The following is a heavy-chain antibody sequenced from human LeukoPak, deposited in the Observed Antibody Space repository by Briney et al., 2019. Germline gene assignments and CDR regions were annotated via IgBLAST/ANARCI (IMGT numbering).Heavy chain of an antibody. J-gene: IGHJ4*02. CDR1: GFTFSSHW. Sequence: GGSLRLSCVASGFTFSSHWMHWVRQAPGKGLVWVSRINTDGSSTSYADSVKGRFTISRDDAKNTLYLQMNSLRAEDTAVYYCARECRDYGYYIDYWGQGTLVTVSS. V-gene: IGHV3-74*01. CDR3: ARECRDYGYYIDY. CDR2: INTDGSST. D-gene: IGHD4-17*01.